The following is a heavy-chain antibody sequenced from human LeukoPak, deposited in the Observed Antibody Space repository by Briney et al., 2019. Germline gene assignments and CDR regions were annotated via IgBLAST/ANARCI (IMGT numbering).Heavy chain of an antibody. CDR1: GYXXXXXX. CDR2: XNXSGGST. J-gene: IGHJ4*02. Sequence: ASVKVSCKASGYXXXXXXXXXVXXXPGXXXXXMXIXNXSGGSTSYAXKFQGRVTMTRDTSTSTVYMELSSLRSEDTAVYYCXRAEKTLLLRFDYWGQGTLVTVSS. D-gene: IGHD2-15*01. V-gene: IGHV1-46*01. CDR3: XRAEKTLLLRFDY.